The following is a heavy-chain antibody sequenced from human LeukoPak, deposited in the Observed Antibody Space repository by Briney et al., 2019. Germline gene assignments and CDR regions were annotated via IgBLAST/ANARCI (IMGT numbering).Heavy chain of an antibody. J-gene: IGHJ5*02. D-gene: IGHD3-10*01. CDR3: AKDKQYYYGSGSSSWFDP. V-gene: IGHV3-23*01. CDR2: ISGSGGST. CDR1: GFTFSNYA. Sequence: GGSLRLSCEASGFTFSNYAMSWVRQAPGKGLEWVSAISGSGGSTYYADSVKGRFTISRDNSKNTLYLQMNSLRAEDTAVYYCAKDKQYYYGSGSSSWFDPWGQGTLVTVSS.